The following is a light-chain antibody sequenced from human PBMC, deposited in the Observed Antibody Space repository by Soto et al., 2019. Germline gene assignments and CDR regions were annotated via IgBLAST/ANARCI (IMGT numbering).Light chain of an antibody. CDR2: EVN. CDR1: SSDVGGYNY. CDR3: SSYTNSTTLVV. J-gene: IGLJ2*01. Sequence: QSVLTQPASVSGSPGQSVTISCTGTSSDVGGYNYVSWYQQHPGKAPTLMIYEVNYQPSGVSDRFSGSKSGNTASLTISGLQAEDEADYYCSSYTNSTTLVVFGGGTQLTVL. V-gene: IGLV2-14*01.